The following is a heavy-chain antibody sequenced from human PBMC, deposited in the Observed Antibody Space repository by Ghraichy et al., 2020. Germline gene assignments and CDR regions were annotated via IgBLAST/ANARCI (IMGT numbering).Heavy chain of an antibody. V-gene: IGHV4-34*01. Sequence: GSLRLSCAVYGGSFSGYYWSWIRQPPGKGLEWIGEINHSGSTNYNPSLKSRVTISVDTSKNQFSLKLSSVTAADTAVYYCARGGITGTKSSLKYWGQGTLVTVSS. D-gene: IGHD1-7*01. CDR3: ARGGITGTKSSLKY. CDR2: INHSGST. J-gene: IGHJ4*02. CDR1: GGSFSGYY.